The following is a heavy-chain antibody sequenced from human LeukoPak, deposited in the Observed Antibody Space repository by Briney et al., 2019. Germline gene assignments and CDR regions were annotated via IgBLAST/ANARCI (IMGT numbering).Heavy chain of an antibody. Sequence: SETLSLTCAVSGGSISTNNWWHWVRQSPGKGLEWIGEIYHSGSTNYNPSLKSRVTISVDRSKNQFSLKLSSVTAADTAVYYCARGNTAMGIDYWGQGTLVTVSS. CDR1: GGSISTNNW. J-gene: IGHJ4*02. CDR3: ARGNTAMGIDY. D-gene: IGHD5-18*01. V-gene: IGHV4-4*02. CDR2: IYHSGST.